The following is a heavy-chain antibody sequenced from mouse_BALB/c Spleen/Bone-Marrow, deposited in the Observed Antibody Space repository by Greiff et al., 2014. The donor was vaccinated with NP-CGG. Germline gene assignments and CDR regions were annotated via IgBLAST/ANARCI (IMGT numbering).Heavy chain of an antibody. CDR2: IHPNNGGT. Sequence: EVQLVESGPELVKPGASVKISCKTPGYTFTEYTMHWVKQSHGKSLEWIGGIHPNNGGTYNNQKFKGKATLTVDKSSSTAYMELRSLTSEDSAVYYCARRYGNYHDFYYYAMDYWGQGTSVTVSS. CDR1: GYTFTEYT. CDR3: ARRYGNYHDFYYYAMDY. V-gene: IGHV1-18*01. J-gene: IGHJ4*01. D-gene: IGHD2-10*02.